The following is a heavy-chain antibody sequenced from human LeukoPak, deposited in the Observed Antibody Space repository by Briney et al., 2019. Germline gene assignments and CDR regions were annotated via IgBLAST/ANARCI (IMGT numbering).Heavy chain of an antibody. CDR1: GYTFTGYY. D-gene: IGHD3-10*01. V-gene: IGHV1-2*02. Sequence: ASVKVSCKASGYTFTGYYVHWVRQAPGQGLEWMGWINPNSGGTNYAQKCQGRLPMPRDKSISTAYMQLSRLRSDDTAVYYCARVPHPITMVRGVIIWFHPWGQGTLVTVSS. CDR3: ARVPHPITMVRGVIIWFHP. J-gene: IGHJ5*02. CDR2: INPNSGGT.